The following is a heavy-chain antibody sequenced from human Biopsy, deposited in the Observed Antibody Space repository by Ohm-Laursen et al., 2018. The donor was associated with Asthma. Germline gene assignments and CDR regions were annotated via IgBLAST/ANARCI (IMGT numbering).Heavy chain of an antibody. D-gene: IGHD3-22*01. J-gene: IGHJ3*01. V-gene: IGHV3-30*18. CDR3: VKDTFEDRGGYYTFDV. CDR1: GFTFSSFG. CDR2: ISFDGSNK. Sequence: SLRLSCAASGFTFSSFGMHWVRQTPAKGLEWVAVISFDGSNKYYADSVKGRFTISRDNSRDTLYLQIRSLRADDTAVYYCVKDTFEDRGGYYTFDVWGQGTKVTVSS.